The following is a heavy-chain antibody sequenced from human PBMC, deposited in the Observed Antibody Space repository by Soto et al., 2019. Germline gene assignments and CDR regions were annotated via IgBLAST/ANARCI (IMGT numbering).Heavy chain of an antibody. CDR3: ARQGREGYYYFWSGYYPEGDYYYYYMDV. J-gene: IGHJ6*03. Sequence: SETLSLTCTVSGGSISSYYWSWIRQPPGKGLEWIGYIYYSGSTNYNPSLKSRVTISVDTSKNQFSLKLSSVTAADTAVYYCARQGREGYYYFWSGYYPEGDYYYYYMDVWGKGTTVTVSS. D-gene: IGHD3-3*01. CDR2: IYYSGST. V-gene: IGHV4-59*08. CDR1: GGSISSYY.